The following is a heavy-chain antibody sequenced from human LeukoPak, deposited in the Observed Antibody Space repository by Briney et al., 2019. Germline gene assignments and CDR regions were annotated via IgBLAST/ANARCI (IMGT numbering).Heavy chain of an antibody. CDR2: INHSGST. D-gene: IGHD3-22*01. CDR1: GGSFSGYY. CDR3: ARDSSGYTDYYYYYYMDV. Sequence: PSETLSLTCAVYGGSFSGYYWSWIRQPPGKGLEWIGEINHSGSTNYNPSLKSRVTISVDTSKNQFSLKLSSVTAADTAVYYCARDSSGYTDYYYYYYMDVWGKGTTVTISS. J-gene: IGHJ6*03. V-gene: IGHV4-34*01.